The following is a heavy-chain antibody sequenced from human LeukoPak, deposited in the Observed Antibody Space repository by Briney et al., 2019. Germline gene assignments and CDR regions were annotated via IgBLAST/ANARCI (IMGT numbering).Heavy chain of an antibody. Sequence: PGGSLRLSCAASGFTFSGDGMHWVRQAPGKGLEWVAGISYDAGNKWYADSVKGRFTISRDNSKNTLYLQMNSLRPEDTVVYYCAQDLSQKYTFDYWGQGTLVTVSS. V-gene: IGHV3-30*18. D-gene: IGHD2/OR15-2a*01. CDR2: ISYDAGNK. J-gene: IGHJ4*02. CDR1: GFTFSGDG. CDR3: AQDLSQKYTFDY.